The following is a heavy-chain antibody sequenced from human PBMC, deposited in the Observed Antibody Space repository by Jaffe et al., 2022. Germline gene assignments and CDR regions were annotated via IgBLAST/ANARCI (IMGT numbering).Heavy chain of an antibody. J-gene: IGHJ4*02. CDR2: ISGSGGST. CDR3: ARILGYCSGGSCYTGSFDY. CDR1: GFTFSSYA. V-gene: IGHV3-23*01. Sequence: EVQLLESGGGLVQPGGSLRLSCAASGFTFSSYAMSWVRQAPGKGLEWVSAISGSGGSTYYADSVKGRFTISRDNSKNTLYLQMNSLRAEDTAVYYCARILGYCSGGSCYTGSFDYWGQGTLVTVSS. D-gene: IGHD2-15*01.